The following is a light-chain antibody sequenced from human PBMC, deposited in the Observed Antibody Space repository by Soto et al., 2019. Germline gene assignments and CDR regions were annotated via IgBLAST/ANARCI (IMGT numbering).Light chain of an antibody. CDR1: QSVNSSY. V-gene: IGKV3-20*01. CDR3: KQFGNSPQT. J-gene: IGKJ1*01. CDR2: GAS. Sequence: EIVLTQSPGTLSLSPGERVTLSCRASQSVNSSYLAWYQHKPGQAPRLLIYGASTRATGIPDRFSGSGSGKDFPLTLARLEPGDFAVYLCKQFGNSPQTFGQGTKGEIK.